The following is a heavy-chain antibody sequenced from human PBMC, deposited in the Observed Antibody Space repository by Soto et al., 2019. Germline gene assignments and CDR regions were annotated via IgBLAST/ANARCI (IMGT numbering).Heavy chain of an antibody. CDR3: AREPSI. J-gene: IGHJ4*02. CDR2: IYYRGNT. CDR1: GGSIGTYY. V-gene: IGHV4-59*12. Sequence: TSETLSLTCTVSGGSIGTYYWSWIRQPPGKGLEWIGYIYYRGNTDYNPSLKSRVTISLDTPKNQSSLKLSSVTAAETAVYYCAREPSIWGQGTLVTVSS.